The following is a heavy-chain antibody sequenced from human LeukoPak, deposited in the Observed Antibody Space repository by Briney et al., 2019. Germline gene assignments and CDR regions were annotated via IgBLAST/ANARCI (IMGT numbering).Heavy chain of an antibody. J-gene: IGHJ4*02. CDR3: ARAPAYYDSSGYYY. V-gene: IGHV1-2*02. Sequence: ASVKVSCKASGYTFTGYYMHWVRQAPGQGLEWMGWINPNSGGTNYAQKLQGRVTMTTDTSTSTAYMELRSLRSDDTAVYYCARAPAYYDSSGYYYWGQGTLVTVSS. CDR2: INPNSGGT. CDR1: GYTFTGYY. D-gene: IGHD3-22*01.